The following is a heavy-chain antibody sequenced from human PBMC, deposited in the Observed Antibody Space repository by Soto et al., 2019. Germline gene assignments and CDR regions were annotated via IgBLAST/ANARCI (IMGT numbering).Heavy chain of an antibody. V-gene: IGHV1-18*01. CDR2: ISGFNGQT. CDR1: GNTFASHG. D-gene: IGHD3-10*01. J-gene: IGHJ4*02. CDR3: ARVDPRGVAVVRDY. Sequence: QVQLVQSGPEVKKPGASVKVSCKASGNTFASHGFSWVRQAPGQGLEWMGWISGFNGQTNYALKFQGRVTLTTDTSTSTAYRELRSLRSDATAVYFCARVDPRGVAVVRDYWGQGTLVTVSS.